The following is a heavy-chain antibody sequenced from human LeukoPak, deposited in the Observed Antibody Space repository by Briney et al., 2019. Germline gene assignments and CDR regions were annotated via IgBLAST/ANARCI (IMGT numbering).Heavy chain of an antibody. D-gene: IGHD6-19*01. Sequence: KPSETLSLTCTVSGGPITSHYCIWIRQPPGKGLEWIGSFYQSGSTNYNPSLKSRVTISVDTSKNQFSLQLTSVTAADTAVYYCASHNSGWYNYYMDVWGAGTTVTVSS. CDR1: GGPITSHY. CDR3: ASHNSGWYNYYMDV. J-gene: IGHJ6*03. V-gene: IGHV4-59*08. CDR2: FYQSGST.